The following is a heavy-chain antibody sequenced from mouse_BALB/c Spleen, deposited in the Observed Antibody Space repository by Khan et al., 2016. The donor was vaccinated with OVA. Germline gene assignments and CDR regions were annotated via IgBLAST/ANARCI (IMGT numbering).Heavy chain of an antibody. CDR2: ISYSGNT. V-gene: IGHV3-2*02. CDR1: GYSITSDYA. CDR3: ARISGGDFDY. J-gene: IGHJ2*01. Sequence: EVKLLESGPGLVKPSQSLSLTCTVTGYSITSDYAWNWIRQFPGNELEWMGFISYSGNTNYNPSLKSRISITRDTSENQFFLQLNSVTTEDTATYYCARISGGDFDYWGQGTTLTASS. D-gene: IGHD4-1*01.